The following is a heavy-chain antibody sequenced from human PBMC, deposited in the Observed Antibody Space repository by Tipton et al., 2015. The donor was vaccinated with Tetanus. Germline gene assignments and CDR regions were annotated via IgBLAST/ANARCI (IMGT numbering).Heavy chain of an antibody. J-gene: IGHJ6*02. CDR2: INPNDGER. D-gene: IGHD6-25*01. CDR1: GYTFTSYL. Sequence: QSGAEVKKPGASVKISCKASGYTFTSYLIHWVRQAPGQGLEWMGIINPNDGERMYAQRFQGRLTMTRDTSTSTVYMDLRRLRPDDTAVYYCARVQEQRIYFYGMDVWGQGTTVTVSS. V-gene: IGHV1-46*01. CDR3: ARVQEQRIYFYGMDV.